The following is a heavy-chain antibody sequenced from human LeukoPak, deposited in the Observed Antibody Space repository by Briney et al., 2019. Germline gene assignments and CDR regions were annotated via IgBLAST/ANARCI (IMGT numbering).Heavy chain of an antibody. CDR3: ARDQLVPLDY. D-gene: IGHD2-8*01. CDR1: GFTFSSYW. CDR2: IKQDGSEK. Sequence: SGGFLRLSCVASGFTFSSYWMSWVRQAPGKGLEWVANIKQDGSEKNYVDSVKGRFTISRDNARNSLYLQMNSLRAEDTAVYYCARDQLVPLDYWGQGTLVTVSS. V-gene: IGHV3-7*01. J-gene: IGHJ4*02.